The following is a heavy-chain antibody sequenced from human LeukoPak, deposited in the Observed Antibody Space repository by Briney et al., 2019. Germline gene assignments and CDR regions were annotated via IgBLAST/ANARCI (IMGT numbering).Heavy chain of an antibody. Sequence: GGSLRLSCAASGFTFITNDMTWVRQAPGKGVEWVSVLYSDGNTKYADSVQGGFTISRDNSKNTLYLEMNSLSPDDTAVYYCARGVEPLAANTLAYWGQGTLVTVSS. D-gene: IGHD1-14*01. J-gene: IGHJ4*02. CDR3: ARGVEPLAANTLAY. V-gene: IGHV3-53*01. CDR1: GFTFITND. CDR2: LYSDGNT.